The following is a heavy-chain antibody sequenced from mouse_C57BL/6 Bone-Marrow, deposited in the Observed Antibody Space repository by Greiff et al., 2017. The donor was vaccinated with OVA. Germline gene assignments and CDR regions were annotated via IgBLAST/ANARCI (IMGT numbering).Heavy chain of an antibody. J-gene: IGHJ3*01. CDR1: GYTFTDYY. CDR3: ARSDDYDVGFAY. V-gene: IGHV1-26*01. Sequence: EVQLQQSGPELVKPGASVKISCKASGYTFTDYYMNWVKQSHGKSLEWIGDINPNNGGTSYNQKFKGKATLTVDKSSSTAYMELRSLTSEDSAVYYCARSDDYDVGFAYWGQGTLVTVSA. D-gene: IGHD2-4*01. CDR2: INPNNGGT.